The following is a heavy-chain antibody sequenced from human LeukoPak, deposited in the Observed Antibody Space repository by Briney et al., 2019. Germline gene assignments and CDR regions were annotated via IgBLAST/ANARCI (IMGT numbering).Heavy chain of an antibody. D-gene: IGHD5-24*01. CDR1: GFTFSGNW. Sequence: GGSLRLSCEASGFTFSGNWMSWVRQAPGKGLEWVASINPDGSQKLYVDSVKGRFTISRDDTKGSLYLQMNSLGAEDTAMYYCAKLLGTATTYDSWGQGTRVTVSS. CDR3: AKLLGTATTYDS. V-gene: IGHV3-7*01. CDR2: INPDGSQK. J-gene: IGHJ4*02.